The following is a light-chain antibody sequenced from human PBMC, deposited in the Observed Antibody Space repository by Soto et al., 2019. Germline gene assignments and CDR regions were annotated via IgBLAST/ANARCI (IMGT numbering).Light chain of an antibody. CDR2: WAS. CDR1: RSVLYKSNNKNH. CDR3: QQDFDGPFT. Sequence: DIVMTQSPDSLGVSLGERATMNCKCSRSVLYKSNNKNHLAWYQQKPGQPPQLIIYWASTRESGVPERFSGSGSGTDFTLTISSLEAEDVAFYWCQQDFDGPFTFGGGTKVDI. V-gene: IGKV4-1*01. J-gene: IGKJ4*01.